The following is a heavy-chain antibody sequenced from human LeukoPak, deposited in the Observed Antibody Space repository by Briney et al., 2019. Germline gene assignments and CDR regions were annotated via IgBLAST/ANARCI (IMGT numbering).Heavy chain of an antibody. CDR1: GFTFTTYG. V-gene: IGHV3-30*02. CDR3: AKDWGSSNTLDY. D-gene: IGHD6-6*01. CDR2: IRYDGSNK. Sequence: PGGSLRLSCAASGFTFTTYGMHWVRQAPGKGLDWLAFIRYDGSNKYYADSVKGRFTISRDNSKNTLYLQMTSLRPEDTAIYYCAKDWGSSNTLDYWGQGTLVTVSS. J-gene: IGHJ4*02.